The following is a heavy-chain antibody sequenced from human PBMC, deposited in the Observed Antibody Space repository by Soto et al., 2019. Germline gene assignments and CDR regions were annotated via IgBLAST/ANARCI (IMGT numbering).Heavy chain of an antibody. Sequence: GESLKISCAASGFTFSSYAMSWVRQAPGKGLEWVSAISGSGGSTYYADSVKGRFTISRDNSKNTLYLQMNSLRAEDTAVYYCAKEGIVVPAAVYYYYYMDVWGKGTTVTVSS. V-gene: IGHV3-23*01. CDR3: AKEGIVVPAAVYYYYYMDV. J-gene: IGHJ6*03. D-gene: IGHD2-2*01. CDR1: GFTFSSYA. CDR2: ISGSGGST.